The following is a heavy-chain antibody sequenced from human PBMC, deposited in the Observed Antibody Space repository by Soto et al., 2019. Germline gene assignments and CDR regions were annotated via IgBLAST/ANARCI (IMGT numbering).Heavy chain of an antibody. V-gene: IGHV3-23*01. Sequence: EVQLLESGGGLVQPGGSLRLSCAASGFTFSSYSMTWVRQAPGKGVEWVSAISGSGGSTYYADSVKGRFTISRDNSKSTLYLQMNSLTAEDTAVYYCATRGYCSSTSCWGQGTLVTVSS. CDR2: ISGSGGST. J-gene: IGHJ4*02. CDR3: ATRGYCSSTSC. CDR1: GFTFSSYS. D-gene: IGHD2-2*01.